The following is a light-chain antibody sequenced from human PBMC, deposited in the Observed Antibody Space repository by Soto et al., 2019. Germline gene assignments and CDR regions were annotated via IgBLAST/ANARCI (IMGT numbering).Light chain of an antibody. CDR2: EVI. CDR1: SSDVGAYNY. Sequence: QSVLTQPPSASGSPGQSVTISCTGTSSDVGAYNYVSWYQQHPGKAPKLMIYEVIKRPSGVPDRFSGSKSGNTASLTVSGLQAEDEADYYCSSYAGSNNFVFGGGTKLTVL. J-gene: IGLJ2*01. V-gene: IGLV2-8*01. CDR3: SSYAGSNNFV.